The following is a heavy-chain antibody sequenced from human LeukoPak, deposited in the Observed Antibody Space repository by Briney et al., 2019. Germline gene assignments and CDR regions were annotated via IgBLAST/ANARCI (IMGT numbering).Heavy chain of an antibody. CDR3: ARGKLNGYNLKT. CDR1: GGTFSSYA. CDR2: IIPIFGTA. V-gene: IGHV1-69*13. J-gene: IGHJ5*02. Sequence: SVQVSCKASGGTFSSYAISWVRQAPGQGLEWMGGIIPIFGTANYAQKFQGRVTITADESTSTAYMELSSLRSEDTAVYYCARGKLNGYNLKTWGQGTLVTVSS. D-gene: IGHD5-24*01.